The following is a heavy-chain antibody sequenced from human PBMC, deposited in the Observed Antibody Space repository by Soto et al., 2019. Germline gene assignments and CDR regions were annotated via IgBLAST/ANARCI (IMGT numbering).Heavy chain of an antibody. V-gene: IGHV4-34*01. J-gene: IGHJ3*02. CDR2: INHSGST. CDR3: ARVRDSEGHAFDI. Sequence: QVQLQQWGAGLLKPSETLSLTCAVYGGSFSGYYWSWIRQPPGKGLEWIGEINHSGSTNYNPSLKSRVTISVDTSKNQFSLKLSSVTAADTAVYYCARVRDSEGHAFDIWGQGTMVTVSS. CDR1: GGSFSGYY.